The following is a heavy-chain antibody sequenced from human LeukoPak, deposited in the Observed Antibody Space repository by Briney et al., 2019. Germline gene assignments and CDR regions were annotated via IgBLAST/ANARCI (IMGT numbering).Heavy chain of an antibody. CDR2: MNPNSGNS. D-gene: IGHD6-19*01. CDR3: ARVAPQWLAPIDY. CDR1: GYTFTNFE. J-gene: IGHJ4*02. Sequence: ASVKVSCKASGYTFTNFEVNWVRQAAGQGLEWMGWMNPNSGNSGFAQRFQGRVTITSDNSISTAYMEVSGLTPDDTAVYFCARVAPQWLAPIDYWGQGTLVIVSS. V-gene: IGHV1-8*03.